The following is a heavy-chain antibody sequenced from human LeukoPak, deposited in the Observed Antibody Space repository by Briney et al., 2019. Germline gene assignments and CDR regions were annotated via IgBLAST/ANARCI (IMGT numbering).Heavy chain of an antibody. CDR3: AKDRGSKRIFDI. CDR2: INNDGRSA. J-gene: IGHJ3*02. Sequence: AGGSLRLSCAASGFTFSSYWMHWVRQGPGKGLVWVSRINNDGRSANYADSVKGRFTISRDISKNTLFLQMNSLRADDTAVYYCAKDRGSKRIFDIWGQGTMVTVPS. CDR1: GFTFSSYW. V-gene: IGHV3-74*01. D-gene: IGHD1-26*01.